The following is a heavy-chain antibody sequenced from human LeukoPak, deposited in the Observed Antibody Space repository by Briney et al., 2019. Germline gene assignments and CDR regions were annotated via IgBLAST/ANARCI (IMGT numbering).Heavy chain of an antibody. Sequence: KPGGSLRLSCAASGFTFSSAWMTWVRQAPGKRLEWVGRVLSKTEGGTTEYAAPVKGRFIVSRDDSKNTLYLQMNSLKTEDTAVYYCTTERRSSGSSSRFDYWGQGALVTVSS. D-gene: IGHD1-26*01. V-gene: IGHV3-15*01. CDR2: VLSKTEGGTT. CDR3: TTERRSSGSSSRFDY. J-gene: IGHJ4*02. CDR1: GFTFSSAW.